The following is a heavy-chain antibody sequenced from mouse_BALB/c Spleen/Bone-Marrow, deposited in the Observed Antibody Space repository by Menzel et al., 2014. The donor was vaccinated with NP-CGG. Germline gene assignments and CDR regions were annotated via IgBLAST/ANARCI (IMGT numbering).Heavy chain of an antibody. CDR1: GFTFSSYA. Sequence: EVQLVESGGGLVKPGGSLKLSCAASGFTFSSYAMSWVRRTPEKRLEWVASISSGGSTYYPDSVKGRFTISRDNARNILYLQMSSLRSEGTAMYYCARPYEGFAYWGQGTLVTVSA. V-gene: IGHV5-6-5*01. CDR3: ARPYEGFAY. J-gene: IGHJ3*01. CDR2: ISSGGST. D-gene: IGHD1-1*01.